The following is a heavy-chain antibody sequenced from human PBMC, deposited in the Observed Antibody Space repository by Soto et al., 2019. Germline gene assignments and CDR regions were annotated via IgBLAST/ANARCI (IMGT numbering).Heavy chain of an antibody. Sequence: VQLVESGGGVVQPGRSLRLSCAASGFTFSSYGMHWVRQAPGKGLEWVAVISYDGSSKYYADSVKGRFTISRDNSKNTLYLQMNSLRAEDTAVYYCAKDRRSSTGAYYYYGMDVWGQGTTVTVSS. CDR3: AKDRRSSTGAYYYYGMDV. J-gene: IGHJ6*02. CDR2: ISYDGSSK. D-gene: IGHD2-8*02. V-gene: IGHV3-30*18. CDR1: GFTFSSYG.